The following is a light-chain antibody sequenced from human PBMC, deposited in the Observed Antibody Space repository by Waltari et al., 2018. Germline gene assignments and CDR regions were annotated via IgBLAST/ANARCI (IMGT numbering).Light chain of an antibody. CDR2: GAS. CDR3: QQYDSWPPYT. CDR1: QSVGDH. Sequence: VVTQSPDTLSVFPGERATVSCRASQSVGDHVAWYQQRAGQPPRLLIYGASARATDIPARFSGSGSGTEFTLTISSLQSEDFAVYYCQQYDSWPPYTFGQGTKLEMK. J-gene: IGKJ2*01. V-gene: IGKV3-15*01.